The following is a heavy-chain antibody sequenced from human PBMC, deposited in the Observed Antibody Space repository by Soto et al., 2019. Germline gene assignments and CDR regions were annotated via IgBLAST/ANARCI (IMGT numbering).Heavy chain of an antibody. V-gene: IGHV3-48*03. CDR2: ISSSGSTI. CDR1: GFTFSSYA. J-gene: IGHJ4*02. CDR3: ARESLGGDYPLDY. Sequence: GGSLRLSCAASGFTFSSYAMSWVRQAPGKGLGWVSYISSSGSTIYYADSVKGRFTISRDNAKSSLFLQVSSLRADDTAIYYCARESLGGDYPLDYWGQGTLVTVSS. D-gene: IGHD4-17*01.